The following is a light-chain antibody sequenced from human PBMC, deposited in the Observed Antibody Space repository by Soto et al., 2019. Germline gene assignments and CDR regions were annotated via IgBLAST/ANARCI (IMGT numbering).Light chain of an antibody. J-gene: IGKJ3*01. CDR1: QGIANF. Sequence: IQLTQSPSSLSASVGDSVTISCRARQGIANFLAWYQQKPVKAPKLLIYGASTLQSGVPSRFSGSGSGTDFTLTISSLQPEDFATYYCQQLNSFPLPFGPGTKVDIK. CDR2: GAS. V-gene: IGKV1-9*01. CDR3: QQLNSFPLP.